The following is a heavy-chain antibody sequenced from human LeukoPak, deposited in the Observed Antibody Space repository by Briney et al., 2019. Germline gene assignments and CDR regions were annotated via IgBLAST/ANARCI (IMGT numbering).Heavy chain of an antibody. Sequence: GGSLRLSCAASGFTFDDYAMHWVRQAPGKGLEWVSLISWDGGSTYYADSVKGRFTISRGNSKNSLYLQMNSLRAEDTALYYCAKDTRNGYSYGYTLVYWGQGTLVTVSS. CDR1: GFTFDDYA. CDR2: ISWDGGST. V-gene: IGHV3-43D*03. J-gene: IGHJ4*02. CDR3: AKDTRNGYSYGYTLVY. D-gene: IGHD5-18*01.